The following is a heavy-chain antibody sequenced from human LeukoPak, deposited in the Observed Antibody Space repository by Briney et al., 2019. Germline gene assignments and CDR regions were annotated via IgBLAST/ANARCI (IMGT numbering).Heavy chain of an antibody. CDR1: GGSISSYY. J-gene: IGHJ4*02. Sequence: SETLSLTCTVSGGSISSYYWSWIRQPAGKGLEWIGRIYTSGSTNYNPSLKSRVTVSVDTSKNQFSLKLSSVTAADTAAYYCAREDIVVVVAAIGRQYYFDYWGQGTLVTVSS. CDR3: AREDIVVVVAAIGRQYYFDY. CDR2: IYTSGST. D-gene: IGHD2-15*01. V-gene: IGHV4-4*07.